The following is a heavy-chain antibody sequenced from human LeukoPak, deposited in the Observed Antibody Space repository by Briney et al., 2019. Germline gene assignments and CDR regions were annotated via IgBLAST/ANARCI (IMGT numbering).Heavy chain of an antibody. CDR2: INPNSGGT. CDR3: AREYYYDSSGYYLGDY. J-gene: IGHJ4*02. D-gene: IGHD3-22*01. Sequence: ASEKVSRKASGSTFTGYYIHWVRQAPGQGLEWVVWINPNSGGTNYAQKFQGTVTMTRDTSISTAYMELNRLRSDDTAVYYCAREYYYDSSGYYLGDYWGQGTLVTVSS. V-gene: IGHV1-2*02. CDR1: GSTFTGYY.